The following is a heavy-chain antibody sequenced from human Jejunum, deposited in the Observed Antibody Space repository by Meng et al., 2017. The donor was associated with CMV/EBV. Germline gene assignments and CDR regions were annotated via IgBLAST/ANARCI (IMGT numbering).Heavy chain of an antibody. CDR1: SEKYRSNG. Sequence: KVTSEKYRSNGINWERQATGKGNEWMGWRSGKKGKKKKEESNKGRVNMNTETSKSTAYMELRSLRSDDMAVYYCARSGINDYGFFDYWGQGTLVTVSS. J-gene: IGHJ4*02. CDR2: RSGKKGKK. D-gene: IGHD5-12*01. CDR3: ARSGINDYGFFDY. V-gene: IGHV1-18*03.